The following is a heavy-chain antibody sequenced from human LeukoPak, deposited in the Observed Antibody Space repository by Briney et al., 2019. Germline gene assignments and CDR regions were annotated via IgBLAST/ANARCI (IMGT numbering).Heavy chain of an antibody. J-gene: IGHJ6*03. CDR1: GFTFSSYG. V-gene: IGHV3-23*01. CDR3: AKGGSGTMVRGVIDSGYYYMDV. D-gene: IGHD3-10*01. CDR2: ISGSGGST. Sequence: GGSLRLSCAASGFTFSSYGMSWVRQAPGKGLEWVSAISGSGGSTYYADSVKGRFTISRDNSKNMLYLQMNSLRAEDTAVYYCAKGGSGTMVRGVIDSGYYYMDVWGKGTTVTISS.